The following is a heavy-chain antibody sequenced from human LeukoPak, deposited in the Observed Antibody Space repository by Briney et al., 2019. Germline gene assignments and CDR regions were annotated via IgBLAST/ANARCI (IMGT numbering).Heavy chain of an antibody. V-gene: IGHV1-2*02. CDR2: INPNSGGT. CDR3: ARDSCSLSSCPFFGY. Sequence: GSVKVSCKASGYTFTSYGISWVRQAPGQGLEWMGWINPNSGGTNYAQKFQGRVTMTRDTSITTAYMELSSLISDDTAVYYCARDSCSLSSCPFFGYWGQGVLVTVSS. CDR1: GYTFTSYG. D-gene: IGHD2-2*01. J-gene: IGHJ4*02.